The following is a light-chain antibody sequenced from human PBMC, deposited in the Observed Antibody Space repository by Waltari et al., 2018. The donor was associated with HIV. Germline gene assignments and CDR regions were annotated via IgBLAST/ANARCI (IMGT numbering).Light chain of an antibody. J-gene: IGKJ1*01. Sequence: EMVMTQSPATLSVFPGETATLSCRAARNIGGNLAWYQQKPGQAPRLLIFGSSSRPAYIPARFIGRGFGTDFSLTISTLQPEDAAIYYCQQYLDWPAWTFGQGTKVEV. CDR3: QQYLDWPAWT. CDR1: RNIGGN. CDR2: GSS. V-gene: IGKV3D-15*01.